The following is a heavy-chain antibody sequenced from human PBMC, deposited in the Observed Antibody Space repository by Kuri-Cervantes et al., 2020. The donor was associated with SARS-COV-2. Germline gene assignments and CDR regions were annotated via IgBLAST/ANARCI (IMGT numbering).Heavy chain of an antibody. D-gene: IGHD3-3*01. CDR2: ISYDGSNK. J-gene: IGHJ2*01. V-gene: IGHV3-30-3*01. Sequence: GESLKISCAASGFTFSSYAMHWVRQAPGKGLEWVAVISYDGSNKYYADSVKGRFTISRDNSKNTLYLQMNSLRAEDTAVYYCAREGHGITIFGVVITPGYFDLWGRGTLVTVSS. CDR3: AREGHGITIFGVVITPGYFDL. CDR1: GFTFSSYA.